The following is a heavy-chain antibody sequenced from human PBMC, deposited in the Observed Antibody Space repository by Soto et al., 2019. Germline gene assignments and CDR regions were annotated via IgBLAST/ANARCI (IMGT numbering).Heavy chain of an antibody. J-gene: IGHJ4*02. Sequence: GGSLRLSCAASGFTFSSYWMSWVRQAPGKGLEWVANIKQDGSEKYYVDSVKGRFTISRDNAKNSLYLQMNSLRAEATDVYYSAREWVRILFWGQGTLVTVSS. V-gene: IGHV3-7*03. D-gene: IGHD2-15*01. CDR3: AREWVRILF. CDR1: GFTFSSYW. CDR2: IKQDGSEK.